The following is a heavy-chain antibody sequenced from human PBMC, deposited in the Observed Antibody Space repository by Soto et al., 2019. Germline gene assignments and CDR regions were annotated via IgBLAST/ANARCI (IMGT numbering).Heavy chain of an antibody. V-gene: IGHV1-3*01. CDR1: GYTFSSYA. CDR3: ARDSGDGTFDS. Sequence: QVHLVQSGAKVRKPGASVKVSCKASGYTFSSYAMHWVRQAPGQRLEWMGWINAGYGNTKSSQKFQDTVTISRYTSASTAYMELTSLRSVDTALYYCARDSGDGTFDSLGQGTLVTVSS. D-gene: IGHD1-26*01. J-gene: IGHJ4*02. CDR2: INAGYGNT.